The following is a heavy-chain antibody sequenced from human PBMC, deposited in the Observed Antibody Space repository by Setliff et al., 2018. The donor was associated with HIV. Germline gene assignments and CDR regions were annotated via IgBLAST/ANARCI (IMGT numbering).Heavy chain of an antibody. CDR3: ARKLRPGHGVDV. V-gene: IGHV3-7*01. CDR2: IGQDGSEK. Sequence: LRLSCAASRFDFNNYWMCWVRQAPGKGLEWVANIGQDGSEKNYVDSVKGRFTISRDNAKNSMDLQMNSLRAEGTAIYYCARKLRPGHGVDVWGQGTTVTVSS. D-gene: IGHD3-10*01. J-gene: IGHJ6*02. CDR1: RFDFNNYW.